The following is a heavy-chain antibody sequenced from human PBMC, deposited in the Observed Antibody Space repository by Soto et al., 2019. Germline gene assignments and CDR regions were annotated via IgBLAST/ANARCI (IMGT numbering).Heavy chain of an antibody. CDR1: GFTFSSYG. CDR2: IWYDGSNK. J-gene: IGHJ5*02. V-gene: IGHV3-33*01. D-gene: IGHD6-19*01. Sequence: GGSLRLSCAASGFTFSSYGMHWVRQAPGKGLEWVAVIWYDGSNKYYADSVKGRFTISRDNSKNTLYLQMNSLRAEDTAVYYCARDKGQQWLVLNWFDPWGQGTLVTVSS. CDR3: ARDKGQQWLVLNWFDP.